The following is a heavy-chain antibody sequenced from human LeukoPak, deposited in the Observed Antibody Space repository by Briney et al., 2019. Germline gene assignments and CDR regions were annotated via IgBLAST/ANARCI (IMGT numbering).Heavy chain of an antibody. CDR1: GFTYSSYE. CDR3: AELGITMIGGV. D-gene: IGHD3-10*02. J-gene: IGHJ6*04. V-gene: IGHV3-48*03. CDR2: TSSSGSTI. Sequence: GGSLRLSCAASGFTYSSYEMNWVRQAPGKGLEWVSYTSSSGSTIYYADSVKGRFTISRDNAKNSLYLQMNSLRAEDTAVYYCAELGITMIGGVWGKGTTVTISS.